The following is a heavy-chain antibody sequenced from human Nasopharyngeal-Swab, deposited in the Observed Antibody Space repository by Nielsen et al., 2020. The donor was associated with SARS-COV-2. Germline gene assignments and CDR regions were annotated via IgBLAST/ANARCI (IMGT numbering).Heavy chain of an antibody. CDR1: AASVTTYY. D-gene: IGHD3-10*02. J-gene: IGHJ5*02. CDR2: ITHTGRT. V-gene: IGHV4-59*02. Sequence: SETLSLTCTVSAASVTTYYWGWIRQSPGKGLEWIAYITHTGRTKYNPSLETRVTISQDTSRTRFSLRLTSVTAAETAMYYCAGIPYVGGHSSYGWFDLWGQGILVTVSS. CDR3: AGIPYVGGHSSYGWFDL.